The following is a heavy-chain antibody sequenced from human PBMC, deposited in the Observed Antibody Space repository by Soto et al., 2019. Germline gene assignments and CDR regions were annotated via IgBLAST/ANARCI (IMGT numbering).Heavy chain of an antibody. CDR1: GYSFINYW. V-gene: IGHV5-10-1*01. CDR2: IDPRDSYT. J-gene: IGHJ5*02. Sequence: GESLKISCKGSGYSFINYWINWVRQMPDKGLEWMGRIDPRDSYTNYSPSFQGHVTISIDKSINTAYLQWSSLKASDTAVYYCARGGPPTSNWFDPWGQGTLVTVSS. CDR3: ARGGPPTSNWFDP. D-gene: IGHD1-26*01.